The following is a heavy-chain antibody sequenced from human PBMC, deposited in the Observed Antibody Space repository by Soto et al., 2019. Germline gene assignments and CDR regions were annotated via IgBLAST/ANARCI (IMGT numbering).Heavy chain of an antibody. CDR3: AREGGLVTGTSGNGWFDP. CDR2: IIPIFGTA. Sequence: QVQLVQSGAEVKKPGSSVKVSCKASGGTFSSYAISWVRQAPGQGLEWMGGIIPIFGTANYAQTVQGRVTITADEPTSTAYMELSSLRPGDTAVYYCAREGGLVTGTSGNGWFDPWGQGTLVTVSS. D-gene: IGHD1-20*01. J-gene: IGHJ5*02. V-gene: IGHV1-69*12. CDR1: GGTFSSYA.